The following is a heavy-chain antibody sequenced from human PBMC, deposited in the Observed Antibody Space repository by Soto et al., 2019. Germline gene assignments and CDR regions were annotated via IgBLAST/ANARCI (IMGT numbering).Heavy chain of an antibody. CDR3: ARDPYYYDSSGYLYGMDV. J-gene: IGHJ6*02. D-gene: IGHD3-22*01. Sequence: SETLSLTCTVSGGSISSGDYYWSWIRQPPGKGLEWIGYIYYSGSTYYNPSLKSRVTISVDTSKNQFSLKLSSVTAADTDVYYCARDPYYYDSSGYLYGMDVWGQGTTVTVSS. V-gene: IGHV4-30-4*01. CDR1: GGSISSGDYY. CDR2: IYYSGST.